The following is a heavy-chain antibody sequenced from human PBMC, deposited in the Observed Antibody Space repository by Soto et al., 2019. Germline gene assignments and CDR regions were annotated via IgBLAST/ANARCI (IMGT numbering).Heavy chain of an antibody. CDR1: GGSISSGGYY. CDR3: VSVTAAAFDI. V-gene: IGHV4-31*03. Sequence: SETLSLTCTVSGGSISSGGYYWSWIRQHPGKGLEWIGYIYYSGSTYYNPSLKSRVTISVDTSKNQFSLKLSSVTAADTAVYYCVSVTAAAFDIWGQGTMVTVSS. J-gene: IGHJ3*02. CDR2: IYYSGST. D-gene: IGHD6-13*01.